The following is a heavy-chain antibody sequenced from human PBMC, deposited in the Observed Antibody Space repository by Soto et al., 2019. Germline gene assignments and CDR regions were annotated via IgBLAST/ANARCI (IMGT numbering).Heavy chain of an antibody. CDR3: AKGLDNTYWEGS. D-gene: IGHD2-8*02. V-gene: IGHV3-23*01. J-gene: IGHJ5*02. CDR2: INANGGST. Sequence: EVQVLESGGGLVQPGGSLRLSCVGSGFTFSSHVMTSVRQAPGKGLEWVSSINANGGSTYYAESVMGRFTISRDNSRNTLSLQMRSLRAEDTAVYYCAKGLDNTYWEGSWGQGTLVTVSS. CDR1: GFTFSSHV.